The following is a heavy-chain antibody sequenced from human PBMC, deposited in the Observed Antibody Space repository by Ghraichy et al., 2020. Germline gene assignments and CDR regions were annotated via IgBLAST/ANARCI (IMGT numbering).Heavy chain of an antibody. V-gene: IGHV1-18*01. J-gene: IGHJ4*02. CDR1: GYTLDSYG. CDR2: INSNNGKT. Sequence: ASVKFSCKASGYTLDSYGINWVRQAPGQGLEWKRWINSNNGKTNYAQNLQGRVTVTTDTSTSTAYMELRSLRSDDTAVYYCARANLGSCSDSSCFSYYSDSWGKGTLVTVSA. D-gene: IGHD2-15*01. CDR3: ARANLGSCSDSSCFSYYSDS.